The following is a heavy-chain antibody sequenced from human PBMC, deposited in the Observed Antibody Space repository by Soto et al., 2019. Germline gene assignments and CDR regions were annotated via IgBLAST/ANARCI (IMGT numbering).Heavy chain of an antibody. J-gene: IGHJ4*02. CDR1: GASISNYY. V-gene: IGHV4-59*12. CDR3: ATGKYSSDWYLGF. D-gene: IGHD6-19*01. Sequence: QVQLQESGPGLVKPSETLSLTCTVSGASISNYYWSWIRQPPGKGLEWIGYIYYTGSTNYNPSLKRRLTISLATSKNKFSLRLTSVTAADTAVYYCATGKYSSDWYLGFWGQGSLVTVSS. CDR2: IYYTGST.